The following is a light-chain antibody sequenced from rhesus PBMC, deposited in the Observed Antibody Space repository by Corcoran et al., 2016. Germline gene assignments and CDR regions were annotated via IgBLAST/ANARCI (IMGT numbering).Light chain of an antibody. CDR1: QSVGSY. V-gene: IGKV3-24*04. CDR3: QQSSNLWT. CDR2: GAS. J-gene: IGKJ1*01. Sequence: ETVVTQSPATLSLSPGERATLSCRASQSVGSYFAWYQQKPGQAPRLLIYGASSRATGLPDSFSGSGSGTDFTLTSSSLEPEDVGVYYCQQSSNLWTFGQGTKVEIK.